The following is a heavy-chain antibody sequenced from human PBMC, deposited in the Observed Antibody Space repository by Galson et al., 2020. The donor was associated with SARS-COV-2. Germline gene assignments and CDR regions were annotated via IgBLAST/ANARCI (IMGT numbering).Heavy chain of an antibody. J-gene: IGHJ4*02. CDR1: GFTFSDYA. CDR2: ISYDGRNK. CDR3: ARDLYNPVAVAAGRGFDY. V-gene: IGHV3-30*14. D-gene: IGHD2-21*02. Sequence: GGSLRLSCEASGFTFSDYAVNWVRQAPGKGLEWVAIISYDGRNKHFAASVRGRFTVSRDNSKNTVFLQMNNLGLEDTALYYCARDLYNPVAVAAGRGFDYWGQGTLVTVSS.